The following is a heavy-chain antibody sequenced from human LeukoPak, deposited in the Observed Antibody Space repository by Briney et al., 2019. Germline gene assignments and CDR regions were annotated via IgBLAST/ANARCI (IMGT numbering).Heavy chain of an antibody. CDR1: GGSISSYY. J-gene: IGHJ4*02. CDR2: IYYSGST. D-gene: IGHD3-22*01. CDR3: ARLNEYYYDSSGYYYTFDY. Sequence: SETLSLTCTVSGGSISSYYWSRIRQPPGKGLEWIGYIYYSGSTNYNPSLKSRVTISADTSKNQFSRKLSSVTAADTAVYYCARLNEYYYDSSGYYYTFDYWGQGTLVTVSS. V-gene: IGHV4-59*08.